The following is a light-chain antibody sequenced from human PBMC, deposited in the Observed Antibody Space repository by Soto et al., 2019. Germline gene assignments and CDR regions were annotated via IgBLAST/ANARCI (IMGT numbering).Light chain of an antibody. CDR2: DDS. Sequence: SYELAQSSSVSVAPGQTVTLTCGGSSIGSKSVHWYQQEPARAPVLVVYDDSDRRSGIPERFSGSISGNTATLTITRVEAGDEGDEPGQVWDTGSEDYVCGRGTEVTVL. CDR3: QVWDTGSEDYV. V-gene: IGLV3-21*02. CDR1: SIGSKS. J-gene: IGLJ1*01.